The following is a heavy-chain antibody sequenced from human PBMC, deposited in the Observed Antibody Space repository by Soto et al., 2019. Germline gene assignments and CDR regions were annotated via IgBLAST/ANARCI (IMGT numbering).Heavy chain of an antibody. CDR1: GFTFSSYG. J-gene: IGHJ3*02. CDR2: ISYDGSNK. Sequence: QVQLVESGGGVVQPGRSLRLSCAASGFTFSSYGMHWVRQAPGKGLEWVAVISYDGSNKYYADSVKGRFTISRDNSKNSLYRQMNSLRAEDTAVYYCAKEDYCSGGSCYYDAFDIWGQGTMVTVSS. D-gene: IGHD2-15*01. V-gene: IGHV3-30*18. CDR3: AKEDYCSGGSCYYDAFDI.